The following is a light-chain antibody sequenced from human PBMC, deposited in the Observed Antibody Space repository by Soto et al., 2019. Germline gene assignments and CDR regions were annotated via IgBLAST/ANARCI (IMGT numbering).Light chain of an antibody. Sequence: EIVMTQSPATLSVSPGERVTLSCRASQSVNNKVAWYQQKPGQAPRLLIFGASTRATGIPARFSGSGSVTDFTLTISRLEPEDFAVYYCQQYGSSGTFGQGTKVDIK. CDR1: QSVNNK. V-gene: IGKV3-15*01. CDR2: GAS. J-gene: IGKJ1*01. CDR3: QQYGSSGT.